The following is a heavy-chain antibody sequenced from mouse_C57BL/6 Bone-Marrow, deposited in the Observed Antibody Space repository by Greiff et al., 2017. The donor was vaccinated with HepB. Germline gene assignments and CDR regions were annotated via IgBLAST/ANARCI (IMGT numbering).Heavy chain of an antibody. V-gene: IGHV5-6*02. CDR2: ISSGGSYT. J-gene: IGHJ4*01. CDR3: ARRGYYYAMDY. CDR1: GFTFSSYG. Sequence: EVKLVESGGDLVKPGGSLKLSCAASGFTFSSYGMSWVRQTPDKRLEWVATISSGGSYTYYPDSVKGRFTISIDNAKNTLYLQRSSLKSEDTAMYYCARRGYYYAMDYWGQGTSVTVSS.